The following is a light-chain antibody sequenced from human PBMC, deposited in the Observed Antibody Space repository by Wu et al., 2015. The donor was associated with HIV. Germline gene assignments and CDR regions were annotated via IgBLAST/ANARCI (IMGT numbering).Light chain of an antibody. CDR2: AAS. CDR1: QDVGEY. J-gene: IGKJ4*01. Sequence: EIVMTQSPATLSLSPGESATLSCRASQDVGEYVAWYQQKPGQAPRLLVSAASTRASGVPARFSGSGSGTEFALTIDSLQSEDSAIYFCQQYEHWPPLTFGGGTKVEIK. V-gene: IGKV3-15*01. CDR3: QQYEHWPPLT.